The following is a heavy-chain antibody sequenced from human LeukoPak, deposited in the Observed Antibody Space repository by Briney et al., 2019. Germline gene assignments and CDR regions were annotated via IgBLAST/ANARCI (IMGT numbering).Heavy chain of an antibody. CDR2: IRYDGSNK. V-gene: IGHV3-30*02. D-gene: IGHD3-10*01. J-gene: IGHJ4*02. Sequence: HPGGSLRLSCAASGFTFSSYGMHWVRQAPGKGLEWVAFIRYDGSNKYYADSVKGRFTISRDNSKNTLYLQMNSLRAEDTAVYYCAKGRPTYLIWFGESHQDLDYWGQGTLVTVSS. CDR1: GFTFSSYG. CDR3: AKGRPTYLIWFGESHQDLDY.